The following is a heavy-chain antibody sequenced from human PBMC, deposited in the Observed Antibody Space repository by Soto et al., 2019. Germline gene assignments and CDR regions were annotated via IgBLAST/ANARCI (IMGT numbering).Heavy chain of an antibody. CDR2: IIPILGIA. V-gene: IGHV1-69*02. D-gene: IGHD6-13*01. Sequence: QVQLVQSGAEVKKPGSSVKVSCKASGGTFSSYTISWVRQAPGQGLEWMGRIIPILGIANYAQKFQGRFTITADKSTSTAYRSLSSLRSQDTAVYYCARKLAYQGATYGMYVWGQGTTVTVS. J-gene: IGHJ6*02. CDR3: ARKLAYQGATYGMYV. CDR1: GGTFSSYT.